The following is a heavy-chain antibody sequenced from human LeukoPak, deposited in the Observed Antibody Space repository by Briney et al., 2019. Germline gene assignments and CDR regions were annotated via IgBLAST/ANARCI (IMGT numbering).Heavy chain of an antibody. CDR3: TRAITYFYGSVTYDWFDS. D-gene: IGHD3-10*01. Sequence: GGSLRLSWEASGFTFSSYWMHWVRQTPGKGLMWVARIKSDGSTIYADSVQGRFTISRDNAKNMVYLQMNSLRDDDTAIYYCTRAITYFYGSVTYDWFDSWGQGTRVTVSS. V-gene: IGHV3-74*01. J-gene: IGHJ5*01. CDR1: GFTFSSYW. CDR2: IKSDGST.